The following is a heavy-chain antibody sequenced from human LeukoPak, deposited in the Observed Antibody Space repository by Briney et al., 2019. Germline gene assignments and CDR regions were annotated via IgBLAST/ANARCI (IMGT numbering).Heavy chain of an antibody. CDR3: AREYSSGWPLYYYYGMDV. J-gene: IGHJ6*02. V-gene: IGHV3-48*01. CDR1: GFTFSSYS. Sequence: PGGSLRLSCAASGFTFSSYSMNWVRQAPGKGLEWVSYISSSSSTICYADSVKGRFTISRDNAKNSLYLQMNSLRAEDTAVYYCAREYSSGWPLYYYYGMDVWGQGTTVTVSS. D-gene: IGHD6-19*01. CDR2: ISSSSSTI.